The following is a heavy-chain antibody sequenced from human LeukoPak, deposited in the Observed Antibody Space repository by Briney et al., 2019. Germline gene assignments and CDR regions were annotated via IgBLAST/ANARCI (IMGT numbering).Heavy chain of an antibody. CDR1: GYTFTSYD. D-gene: IGHD3-3*01. J-gene: IGHJ4*02. CDR2: MNPNSGNT. V-gene: IGHV1-8*02. CDR3: ARLGEGGNFDY. Sequence: ASVKVSCKASGYTFTSYDINWVRQATGQGLEWMGWMNPNSGNTGYAQKFQGWVTMTRDTSISTAYMELSRLRSDDTAVYYCARLGEGGNFDYWGQGTLVTVSS.